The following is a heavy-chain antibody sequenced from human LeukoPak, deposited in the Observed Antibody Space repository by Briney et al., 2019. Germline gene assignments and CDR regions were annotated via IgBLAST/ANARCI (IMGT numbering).Heavy chain of an antibody. CDR1: GYRFSTNW. CDR3: ARQYGAYFDY. CDR2: IYPADSDT. J-gene: IGHJ4*02. V-gene: IGHV5-51*01. Sequence: AGESLKISCKGSGYRFSTNWIGWVRQMPGKGLEWMGIIYPADSDTRYSPSFQGQVTISADESITTAYLQWSTLKASDTAMYYCARQYGAYFDYWGQGTLVTVSS. D-gene: IGHD4/OR15-4a*01.